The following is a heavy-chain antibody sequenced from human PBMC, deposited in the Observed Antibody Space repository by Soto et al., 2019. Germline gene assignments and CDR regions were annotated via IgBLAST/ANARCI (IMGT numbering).Heavy chain of an antibody. Sequence: QVQLVESGGGVVQPGRSLRLSCVASGFTFSRYGMHWVRQAPGKGLEWVAVTSYDGTNKYSPDSVKGRFTISRDNSKNTLYLQMNSLRAEDTAVYYCAKDAAYGGHPFDYWGLGTLVTVSS. V-gene: IGHV3-30*18. CDR3: AKDAAYGGHPFDY. J-gene: IGHJ4*02. D-gene: IGHD4-17*01. CDR2: TSYDGTNK. CDR1: GFTFSRYG.